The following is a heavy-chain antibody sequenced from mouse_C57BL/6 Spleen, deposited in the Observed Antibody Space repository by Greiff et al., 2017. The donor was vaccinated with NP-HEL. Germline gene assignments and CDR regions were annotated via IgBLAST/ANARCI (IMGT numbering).Heavy chain of an antibody. CDR2: IYPGDGDT. J-gene: IGHJ1*03. Sequence: QVQLQQSGPELVKPGASVKISCKASGYAFSSSWMNWVKQRPGKGLEWIGRIYPGDGDTNYNGKFKGKATLTADKSSSTAYLQLSSLTSEDSAVYFCARVSTVVAYERPYWYFDVWGTGTTVTVSS. D-gene: IGHD1-1*01. V-gene: IGHV1-82*01. CDR3: ARVSTVVAYERPYWYFDV. CDR1: GYAFSSSW.